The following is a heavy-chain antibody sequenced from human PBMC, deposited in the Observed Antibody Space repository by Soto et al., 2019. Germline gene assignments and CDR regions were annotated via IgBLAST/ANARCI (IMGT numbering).Heavy chain of an antibody. CDR1: GDYISSHY. V-gene: IGHV4-59*08. J-gene: IGHJ2*01. D-gene: IGHD2-2*01. CDR2: VYHSGKT. Sequence: QVQLQESGPGLVKPSETLSLTCTVSGDYISSHYWSWLRQPPGKGLEWIGYVYHSGKTDSKPSLKSRVTTSMDTSKTQISLSLTSATAADTAVYYCARPRGTTPAVWYFDLWGRGTLVTVSS. CDR3: ARPRGTTPAVWYFDL.